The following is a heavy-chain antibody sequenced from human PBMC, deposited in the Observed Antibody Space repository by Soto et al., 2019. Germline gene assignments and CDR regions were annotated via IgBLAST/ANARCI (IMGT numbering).Heavy chain of an antibody. J-gene: IGHJ4*02. CDR3: ASIAARRQNAIDY. CDR2: ISSSSSTI. Sequence: EVQLVESGGGLVQPGGSLRLSCAASGFTFSSYSMNWVRQAPGKGLEWVSYISSSSSTIYYADSVKGRFTISRDNAKNSLYLQINSLRAEDTAVYYCASIAARRQNAIDYWGQGTLVTVSS. V-gene: IGHV3-48*01. D-gene: IGHD6-6*01. CDR1: GFTFSSYS.